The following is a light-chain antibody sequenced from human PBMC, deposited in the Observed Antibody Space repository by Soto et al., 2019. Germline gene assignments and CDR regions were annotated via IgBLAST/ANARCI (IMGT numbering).Light chain of an antibody. CDR2: GAS. CDR1: QSVFRNY. CDR3: QQYSSSPIT. Sequence: EIVLTQSPGTLSLSAGERATLSCRASQSVFRNYLAWYQQKPGQAPRLLIYGASTRAAGISDRFSGSGSGTDFTLTVNRLQPADFAGYYCQQYSSSPITFGGGTKVEIK. J-gene: IGKJ4*01. V-gene: IGKV3-20*01.